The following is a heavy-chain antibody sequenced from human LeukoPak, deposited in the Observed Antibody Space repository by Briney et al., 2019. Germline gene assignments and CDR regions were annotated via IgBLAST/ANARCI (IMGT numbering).Heavy chain of an antibody. CDR1: QFIFTYYA. V-gene: IGHV3-30-3*01. CDR2: LSYDGGDK. J-gene: IGHJ6*02. Sequence: GGSLRLSCAASQFIFTYYAIHWVRQAPGKGLEWVTSLSYDGGDKHYADSVKGRFTVSRDSSKNTVYLQMNGLTTADTAVYHCGKDLAGGALDVWGQGTTVTVS. CDR3: GKDLAGGALDV. D-gene: IGHD4/OR15-4a*01.